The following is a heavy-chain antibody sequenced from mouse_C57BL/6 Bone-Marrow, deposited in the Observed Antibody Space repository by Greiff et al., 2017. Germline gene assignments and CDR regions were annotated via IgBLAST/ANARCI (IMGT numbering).Heavy chain of an antibody. CDR2: LHPYNDDT. CDR1: GYTFTTYP. D-gene: IGHD2-1*01. V-gene: IGHV1-47*01. CDR3: ARGGKYGAYYFHY. Sequence: VQLQQSGAELVKPGASVKMSCKASGYTFTTYPIEWMKQNHGKSLEWIGNLHPYNDDTTYNEKFKGKATLTVEKSSSTVYLELSRLSSDDSSLYYCARGGKYGAYYFHYGGQGTTLTVSS. J-gene: IGHJ2*01.